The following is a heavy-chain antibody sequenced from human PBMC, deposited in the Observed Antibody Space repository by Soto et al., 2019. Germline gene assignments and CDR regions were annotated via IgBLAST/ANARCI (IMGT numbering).Heavy chain of an antibody. CDR3: ARVHDY. CDR2: IYHSGST. V-gene: IGHV4-30-2*01. J-gene: IGHJ4*02. Sequence: PSETLSLTCAVSGGSISSGGYSWSWIRQPPGKGLEYIGYIYHSGSTYYNPSLKSRVTISVDRSKNQFSLKLSSVTAAGSAVYYCARVHDYCGQGTLVTVSS. CDR1: GGSISSGGYS.